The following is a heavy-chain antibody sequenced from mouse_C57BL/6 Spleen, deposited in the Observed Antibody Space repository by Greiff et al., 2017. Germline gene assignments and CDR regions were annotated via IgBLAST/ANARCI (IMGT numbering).Heavy chain of an antibody. J-gene: IGHJ3*01. V-gene: IGHV1-26*01. Sequence: VQLQQSGPELVKPGASVKISCKASGYTFTDYYMNWVKQSHGKSLEWIGDINPNNGGTSYNQKFKGKATLTVDKSSSTAYMELRGLTSEDSAVYYCARRDVWEGFAYWGQGTLVTVSA. D-gene: IGHD4-1*01. CDR1: GYTFTDYY. CDR3: ARRDVWEGFAY. CDR2: INPNNGGT.